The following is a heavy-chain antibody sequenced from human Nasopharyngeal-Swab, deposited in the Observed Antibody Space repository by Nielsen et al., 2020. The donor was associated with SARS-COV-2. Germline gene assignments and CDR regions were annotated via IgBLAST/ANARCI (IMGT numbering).Heavy chain of an antibody. J-gene: IGHJ4*02. D-gene: IGHD3-3*01. CDR3: ARAQNVLRFLEWTQPFDY. V-gene: IGHV3-21*01. Sequence: VRQAPGKGLEWVSSISSGSRYIYYADSVKGRFTISRDNAKNSLYLQMNSLRAEDTAVYYCARAQNVLRFLEWTQPFDYWGQGTLVTVSS. CDR2: ISSGSRYI.